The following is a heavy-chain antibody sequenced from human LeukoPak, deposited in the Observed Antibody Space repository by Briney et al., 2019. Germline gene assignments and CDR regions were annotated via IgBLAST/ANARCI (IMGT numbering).Heavy chain of an antibody. CDR2: ISAHNGNT. D-gene: IGHD6-13*01. J-gene: IGHJ4*02. CDR3: ARGGYSSSWYWREYYFDY. CDR1: GYTFASYG. Sequence: ASVKVSCKASGYTFASYGISWVRQAPGQGLEWMGWISAHNGNTNYAQKLQGRVTMTTDTSTSTAYMELRSLRSDDTAVYYCARGGYSSSWYWREYYFDYWGQGTLVTVSS. V-gene: IGHV1-18*01.